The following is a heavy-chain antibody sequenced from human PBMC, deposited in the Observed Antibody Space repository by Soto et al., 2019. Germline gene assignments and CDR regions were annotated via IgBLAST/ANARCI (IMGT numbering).Heavy chain of an antibody. CDR3: ASRLALVSEYYFDY. V-gene: IGHV4-31*03. CDR1: GGSISSGGYY. CDR2: IYYSGST. Sequence: SETLSLTCTVSGGSISSGGYYWSWIRQHPGKGLEWIGYIYYSGSTYYNPSLKSRVTISVDTSKNQFSLKLSSVTAADTAVYYCASRLALVSEYYFDYWGQGTLVTVSS. D-gene: IGHD3-10*01. J-gene: IGHJ4*02.